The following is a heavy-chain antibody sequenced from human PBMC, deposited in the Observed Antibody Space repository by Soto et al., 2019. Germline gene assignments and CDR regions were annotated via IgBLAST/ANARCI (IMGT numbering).Heavy chain of an antibody. CDR1: GGSFREYA. J-gene: IGHJ5*02. V-gene: IGHV1-69*13. Sequence: ASVKVSCKVSGGSFREYAVSWVRQAPGQGLEWMGGIIPMFGTPNYAQKFQERITIIADEGTSTAYMELRSLRSDDTAIYYCARDPHEFWTSYWFDPWGQGTPVTVSS. CDR3: ARDPHEFWTSYWFDP. D-gene: IGHD3-3*01. CDR2: IIPMFGTP.